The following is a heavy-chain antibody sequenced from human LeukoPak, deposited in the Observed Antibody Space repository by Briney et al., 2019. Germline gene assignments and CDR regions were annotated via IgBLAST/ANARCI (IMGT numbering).Heavy chain of an antibody. CDR3: ARDGGNALRGYYMDV. D-gene: IGHD4-23*01. CDR1: GFTFSSYG. Sequence: QSGGSLRLSCAASGFTFSSYGMHWVRQAPGKGLEWVAVISYDGSNKYYADSVKGRFTISRDNAKNSLYLQMNSLRAEDTAVYYCARDGGNALRGYYMDVWGKGTTVTVSS. J-gene: IGHJ6*03. V-gene: IGHV3-30*03. CDR2: ISYDGSNK.